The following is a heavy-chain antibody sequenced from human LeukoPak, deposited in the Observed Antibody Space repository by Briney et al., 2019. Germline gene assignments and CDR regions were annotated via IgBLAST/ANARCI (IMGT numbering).Heavy chain of an antibody. CDR3: ARDYGNWNFLVDYYMDV. CDR2: IRYDGTNK. V-gene: IGHV3-30*02. Sequence: PGGSLRLSCAASGFTFSSYGIHWVRQAPGKGLEWVAFIRYDGTNKYYADSVKGRFTISRDNSKNTLYLQMNSLRAEDTAVYYCARDYGNWNFLVDYYMDVWGKGTTVTVSS. J-gene: IGHJ6*03. D-gene: IGHD1-1*01. CDR1: GFTFSSYG.